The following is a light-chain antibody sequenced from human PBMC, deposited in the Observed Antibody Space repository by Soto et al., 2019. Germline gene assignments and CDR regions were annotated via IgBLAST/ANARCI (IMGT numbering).Light chain of an antibody. Sequence: DIVMTQSPDSLTVSLGERAIINCRSSLTVLSNSNNKNYLAWYQQKQGQPXKXXIYWASTRQSGVPDRFSGSGSGTDFTITISSLKAEDVAVYVCQQYYNTPLTFGGGTKVDIK. CDR2: WAS. J-gene: IGKJ4*01. V-gene: IGKV4-1*01. CDR1: LTVLSNSNNKNY. CDR3: QQYYNTPLT.